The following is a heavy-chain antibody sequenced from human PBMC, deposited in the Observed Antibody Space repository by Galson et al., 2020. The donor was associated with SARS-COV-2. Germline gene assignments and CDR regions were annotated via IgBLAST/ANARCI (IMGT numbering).Heavy chain of an antibody. V-gene: IGHV1-18*01. CDR1: GYTFTSYG. J-gene: IGHJ6*02. Sequence: ASVKVSCKASGYTFTSYGIGWVRQAPGQGLEWMGWIIAYNGNTNYAQKLQGRVIMTTDTSTSTAYMELRSLRSDDTAVYYCARGIVVVVAANRNYYYYYGMDVWGQGTTVTVSS. D-gene: IGHD2-15*01. CDR3: ARGIVVVVAANRNYYYYYGMDV. CDR2: IIAYNGNT.